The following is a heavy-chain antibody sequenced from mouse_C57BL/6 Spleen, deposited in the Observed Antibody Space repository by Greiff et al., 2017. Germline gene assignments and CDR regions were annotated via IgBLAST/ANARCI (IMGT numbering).Heavy chain of an antibody. V-gene: IGHV14-4*01. CDR1: GFNIKDDY. CDR3: TTHYGSSYPWFAY. D-gene: IGHD1-1*01. CDR2: IDPENGDT. Sequence: EVQLQQSGAELVRPGASVKLSCTASGFNIKDDYMHWVKQRPEQGLEWIGWIDPENGDTEYASKFQGKATITADTSSNTAYLQLSSLTSEDTAVYYCTTHYGSSYPWFAYWGQGTLVTVSA. J-gene: IGHJ3*01.